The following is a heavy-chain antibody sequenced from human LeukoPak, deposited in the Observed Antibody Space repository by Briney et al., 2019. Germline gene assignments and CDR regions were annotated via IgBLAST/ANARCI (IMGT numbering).Heavy chain of an antibody. Sequence: SQTLSLTCAVSGGSISSGGYSWSWIRQPPGKGLEWIGYIYHSGSTYYNPSLKSRVTISVDTSKNQFSLKLSSVTAADTAVYYCARGNMGITAAGTNWFDPWGQGTLVTVSS. CDR2: IYHSGST. CDR1: GGSISSGGYS. CDR3: ARGNMGITAAGTNWFDP. J-gene: IGHJ5*02. D-gene: IGHD6-13*01. V-gene: IGHV4-30-2*01.